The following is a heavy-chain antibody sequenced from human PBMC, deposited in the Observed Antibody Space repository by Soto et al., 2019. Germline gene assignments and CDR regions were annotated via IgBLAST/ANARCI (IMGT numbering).Heavy chain of an antibody. J-gene: IGHJ4*02. V-gene: IGHV4-4*02. CDR2: IYHSGST. D-gene: IGHD3-9*01. CDR3: ARGPDILTGYYGPFEY. Sequence: SETQSLTCTVSGGYISSGHLWSWVRQPPGKGLEWIGEIYHSGSTNYNPSLKSRVTISLDTSKNQFSLKLNSVTTADTAVYYCARGPDILTGYYGPFEYWGQGTLVTVSS. CDR1: GGYISSGHL.